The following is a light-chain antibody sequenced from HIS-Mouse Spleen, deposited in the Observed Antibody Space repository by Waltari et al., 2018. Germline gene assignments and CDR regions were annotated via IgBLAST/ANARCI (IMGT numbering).Light chain of an antibody. V-gene: IGLV2-11*01. Sequence: QSALTQPRSVSGSPAQSVSISCPRPSSDVGACNYVSWYPQHPGKAPKLMVYDVSKRPSGVPDRFSGSKSGNTASLTISGLQAEDEADYYCCSYAGSYTGVFGTGTKVTVL. CDR3: CSYAGSYTGV. CDR1: SSDVGACNY. J-gene: IGLJ1*01. CDR2: DVS.